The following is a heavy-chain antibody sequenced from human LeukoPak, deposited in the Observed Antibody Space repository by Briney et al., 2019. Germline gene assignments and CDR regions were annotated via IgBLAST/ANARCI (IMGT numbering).Heavy chain of an antibody. Sequence: GGSLRLSCAASGFTFSSYSMNWVRQAPGKGLEWVSSISSSSSYIYYADSVKGRFTISRDNAKNSPYLQMNSLRAEDTAVYYCARDPDEQQQLDHFDYWGQGTLVTVSS. V-gene: IGHV3-21*01. J-gene: IGHJ4*02. CDR2: ISSSSSYI. CDR3: ARDPDEQQQLDHFDY. D-gene: IGHD6-13*01. CDR1: GFTFSSYS.